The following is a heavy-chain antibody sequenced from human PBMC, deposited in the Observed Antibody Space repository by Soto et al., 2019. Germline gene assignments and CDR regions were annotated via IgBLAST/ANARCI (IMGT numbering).Heavy chain of an antibody. CDR3: ARDDYYVWGSYRQPSLDY. Sequence: ASVKVSCKASGYTFTSYYMHWVRQAPGQGLEWMGIINPSGGSTSYAQKSQGRVTMTRDTSTSTVYMELSSLRSEDTAVYYCARDDYYVWGSYRQPSLDYWGQGTLVTVSS. CDR2: INPSGGST. D-gene: IGHD3-16*02. CDR1: GYTFTSYY. V-gene: IGHV1-46*01. J-gene: IGHJ4*02.